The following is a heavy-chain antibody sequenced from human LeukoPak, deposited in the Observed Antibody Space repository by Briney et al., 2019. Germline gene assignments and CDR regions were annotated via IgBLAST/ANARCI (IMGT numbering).Heavy chain of an antibody. Sequence: SETLSLTCTVSGGSISSGSYYWSRIRQPAGKGLEWIGRIYTSGSTNYNPSLKSRVTISVDTSKNQFSLKLSSVTAADTAVYYCAREGRYYYDSSGYTSVGAFDIWGQGTMVTVSS. J-gene: IGHJ3*02. D-gene: IGHD3-22*01. V-gene: IGHV4-61*02. CDR3: AREGRYYYDSSGYTSVGAFDI. CDR1: GGSISSGSYY. CDR2: IYTSGST.